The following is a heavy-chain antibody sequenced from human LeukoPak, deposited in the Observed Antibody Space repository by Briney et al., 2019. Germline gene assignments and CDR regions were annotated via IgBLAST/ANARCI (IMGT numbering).Heavy chain of an antibody. CDR2: IYQNGRT. V-gene: IGHV4-38-2*02. CDR3: ARFRTDDTSGYYGGSFDY. D-gene: IGHD3-22*01. CDR1: GYSISSGDY. Sequence: SETPSLTCTVSGYSISSGDYWGWIRPPPGKGLEWIGNIYQNGRTYYNPSLKSRVTISVDTSKNQFSLKLSSVTAADTAVYYCARFRTDDTSGYYGGSFDYWGQGTLVTVSS. J-gene: IGHJ4*02.